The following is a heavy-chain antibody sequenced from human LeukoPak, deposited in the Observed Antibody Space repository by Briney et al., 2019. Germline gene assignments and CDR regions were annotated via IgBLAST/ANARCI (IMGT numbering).Heavy chain of an antibody. CDR2: ISGNGGCV. D-gene: IGHD3/OR15-3a*01. Sequence: PGGSLRLSCTASGFTFTTYDMHWVRQAPGKGLEWVAYISGNGGCVSYADSVRGRFFISRDNAADSLYLQMNNLRPEDTSFYYCAGFGLESGYWGLGTLVTVAS. CDR3: AGFGLESGY. CDR1: GFTFTTYD. J-gene: IGHJ4*02. V-gene: IGHV3-48*03.